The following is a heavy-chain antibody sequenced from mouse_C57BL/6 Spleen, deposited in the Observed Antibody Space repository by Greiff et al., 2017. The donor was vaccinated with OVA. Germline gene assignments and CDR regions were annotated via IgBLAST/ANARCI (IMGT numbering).Heavy chain of an antibody. CDR1: GYTFTSYW. CDR2: IDPSDSYT. J-gene: IGHJ4*01. CDR3: ARGDYYGSSYYAMDY. Sequence: QVQLQQPGAELVMPGASVKLSCKASGYTFTSYWMHWVKQRPGQGLAWIGEIDPSDSYTNSNQKFKGKSTLTVDKSSSTAYMQLSSLTSEDSAVYYCARGDYYGSSYYAMDYWGQGTSVTVSS. D-gene: IGHD1-1*01. V-gene: IGHV1-69*01.